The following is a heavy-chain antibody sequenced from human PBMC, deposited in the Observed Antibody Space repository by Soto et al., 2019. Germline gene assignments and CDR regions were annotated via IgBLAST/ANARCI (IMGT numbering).Heavy chain of an antibody. D-gene: IGHD3-10*01. CDR1: GGTFSSYA. J-gene: IGHJ6*02. CDR2: IIPIFGTA. Sequence: QVQLVQSGAEVKKPGSSVKVSCKASGGTFSSYAISWVRQAPGQGLDWMGGIIPIFGTANYAQKFQGRVTITADKSTSTAYMELSSLRSEDTAVYYCARDLGGSGSYSPLDYGMDVWGQGTTVTVSS. V-gene: IGHV1-69*06. CDR3: ARDLGGSGSYSPLDYGMDV.